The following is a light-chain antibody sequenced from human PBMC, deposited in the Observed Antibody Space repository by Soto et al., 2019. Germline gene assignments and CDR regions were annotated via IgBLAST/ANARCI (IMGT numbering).Light chain of an antibody. V-gene: IGLV2-14*01. CDR3: AAWDDSLNGYV. Sequence: QSALTQPASVSGSPGQSITISCTGTSSDIGGYNYVSWYQQHPGKAPKVMIYEVSNRSSGVSNRFSGSKSGNTASLAISGLQSEDEADYYCAAWDDSLNGYVFGTGTKVTVL. CDR2: EVS. CDR1: SSDIGGYNY. J-gene: IGLJ1*01.